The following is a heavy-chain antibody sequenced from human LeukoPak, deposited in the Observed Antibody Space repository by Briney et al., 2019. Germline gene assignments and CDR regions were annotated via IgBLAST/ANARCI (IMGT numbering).Heavy chain of an antibody. V-gene: IGHV3-21*01. Sequence: GGSLRLSCAASGFTFSTSSMTWVRQAPGKGLEWVSSISRSGDYTYYADSVKGRFTMSRDNAKNSLYLQMNSLRAEDTAVYYCTRRYCTDCVWPFDIWGQGKMVTVSS. J-gene: IGHJ3*02. CDR1: GFTFSTSS. CDR3: TRRYCTDCVWPFDI. D-gene: IGHD2-8*01. CDR2: ISRSGDYT.